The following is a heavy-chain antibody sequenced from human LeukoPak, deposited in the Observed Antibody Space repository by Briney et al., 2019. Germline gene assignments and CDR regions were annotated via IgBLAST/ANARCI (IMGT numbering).Heavy chain of an antibody. CDR1: GFPFRSYA. V-gene: IGHV3-23*01. J-gene: IGHJ3*02. CDR3: VPEGFDI. Sequence: PGGSLRLSCAAPGFPFRSYAMSWVRQAPGKGLEWVSAISGSGGSTYYADSVRGRFIISRDNFKNTVHLEMSSLRAEDTALYYCVPEGFDIWGQGTMVTVSS. CDR2: ISGSGGST.